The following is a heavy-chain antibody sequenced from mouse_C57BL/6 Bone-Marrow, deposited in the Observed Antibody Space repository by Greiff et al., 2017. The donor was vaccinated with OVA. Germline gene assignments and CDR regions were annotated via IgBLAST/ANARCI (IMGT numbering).Heavy chain of an antibody. D-gene: IGHD1-1*01. V-gene: IGHV2-2*01. Sequence: QVQLQQSGPGLVQPSQSLSITCTVSGFSFTSYGVHWVRQSPGKGLEWLGVIWSGGSTDYNAAFISRLSISKDNSKSQVFFKMNSLQADDTAIYYCARHGSSSTGSLGYWGQGTTLTVSS. J-gene: IGHJ2*01. CDR1: GFSFTSYG. CDR2: IWSGGST. CDR3: ARHGSSSTGSLGY.